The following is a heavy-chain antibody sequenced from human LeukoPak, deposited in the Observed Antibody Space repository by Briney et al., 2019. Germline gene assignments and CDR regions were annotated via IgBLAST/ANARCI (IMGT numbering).Heavy chain of an antibody. J-gene: IGHJ5*02. D-gene: IGHD3-9*01. CDR3: ARGVGGYDILTGIPGNWFDP. V-gene: IGHV1-2*02. CDR2: INPNSGGT. CDR1: GYTFTGYY. Sequence: ASVKVSCKASGYTFTGYYMHWGRQAPGQGLEWMGWINPNSGGTNYAQKFQGRVTMTRDTSISTAYMELSRLRSDDTAVYYCARGVGGYDILTGIPGNWFDPWGQGTLVTVSS.